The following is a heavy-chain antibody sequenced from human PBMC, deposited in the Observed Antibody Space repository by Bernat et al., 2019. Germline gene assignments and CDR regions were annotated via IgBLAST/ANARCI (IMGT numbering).Heavy chain of an antibody. V-gene: IGHV4-59*01. J-gene: IGHJ2*01. CDR3: ASVFGGNSAYWYFDL. Sequence: QVQLQESGPGLVKPSETLSLTCTVSGGSLSSYYWSWIRQPPGKGLEWIGYIYYSGSTNYNPSLKSRVTISVDTSKNQFSLKLNSVTAADTAVYYCASVFGGNSAYWYFDLWGRGTLVTVSS. CDR1: GGSLSSYY. D-gene: IGHD4-23*01. CDR2: IYYSGST.